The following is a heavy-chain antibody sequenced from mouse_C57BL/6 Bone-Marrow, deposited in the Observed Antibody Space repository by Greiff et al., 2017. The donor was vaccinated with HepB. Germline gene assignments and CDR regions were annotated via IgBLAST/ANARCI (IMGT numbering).Heavy chain of an antibody. V-gene: IGHV5-15*01. D-gene: IGHD1-1*01. CDR1: GFTFSDYG. CDR2: ISNLAYSI. CDR3: ARQRYYGSSSYYAMDY. Sequence: EVKVVESGGGLVQPGGSLKLSCAASGFTFSDYGMAWVRQAPRKGPEWVAFISNLAYSIYYADTVTGRFTISRENAKNTLYLEMSSLRSEDTAMYYCARQRYYGSSSYYAMDYWGQGTSVTVSS. J-gene: IGHJ4*01.